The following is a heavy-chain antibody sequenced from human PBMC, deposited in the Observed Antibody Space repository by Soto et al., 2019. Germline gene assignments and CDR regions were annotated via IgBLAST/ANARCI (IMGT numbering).Heavy chain of an antibody. Sequence: GASVKVSCKASGGTFSSYAISWVRQAPGQGLEWMGGIIPIFGTANYAQKFQGRVTITADESTSTAYMELSSLRSEDTAVYYCARGPRYFDWLSPYGMDVWGQGTTVTVS. CDR1: GGTFSSYA. J-gene: IGHJ6*02. D-gene: IGHD3-9*01. CDR3: ARGPRYFDWLSPYGMDV. V-gene: IGHV1-69*13. CDR2: IIPIFGTA.